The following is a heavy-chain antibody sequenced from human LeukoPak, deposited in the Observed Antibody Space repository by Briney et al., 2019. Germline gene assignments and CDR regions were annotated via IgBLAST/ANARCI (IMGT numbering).Heavy chain of an antibody. J-gene: IGHJ3*02. V-gene: IGHV1-69*13. CDR3: ARERMRTIFGVVGDGFDI. CDR1: GGTFSSYA. D-gene: IGHD3-3*01. CDR2: IIPIFGTA. Sequence: SVKVSCKASGGTFSSYAISWVRQAPGQGLEWMGGIIPIFGTANYAQKFQGRVTITADESTSTAYMELSSLRSEDTAVYYCARERMRTIFGVVGDGFDIWGQGTMVTVFS.